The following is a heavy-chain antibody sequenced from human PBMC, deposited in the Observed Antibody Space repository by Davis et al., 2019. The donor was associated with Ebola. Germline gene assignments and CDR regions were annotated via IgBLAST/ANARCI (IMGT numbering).Heavy chain of an antibody. D-gene: IGHD1-26*01. CDR3: AKDTSNIWFDI. V-gene: IGHV3-30*04. CDR1: GFTFSSYE. Sequence: GGSLRLTCAASGFTFSSYEMHWVRQAPGKGLEWVAVISYDGDKKYYADSVKGRFTISRDNSKNTLYLQMNGLRVEDTAIYYCAKDTSNIWFDIWGQGTMVTVSS. CDR2: ISYDGDKK. J-gene: IGHJ3*02.